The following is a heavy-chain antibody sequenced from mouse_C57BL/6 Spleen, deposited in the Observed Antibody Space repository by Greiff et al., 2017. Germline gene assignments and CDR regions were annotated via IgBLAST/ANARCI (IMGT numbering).Heavy chain of an antibody. CDR2: TYWDDDK. CDR1: GFSLSTSGMG. Sequence: QVQLQESGPGLLQSSPSLSLTCSFSGFSLSTSGMGVSWIRQPSGKGLEWLAHTYWDDDKRYNPSLKSRLTISKDTSRIQVFLKITSVDTADTATYYCAQMVRTTLVAMDYWGQGTLVTVSS. V-gene: IGHV8-12*01. CDR3: AQMVRTTLVAMDY. J-gene: IGHJ4*01. D-gene: IGHD1-1*01.